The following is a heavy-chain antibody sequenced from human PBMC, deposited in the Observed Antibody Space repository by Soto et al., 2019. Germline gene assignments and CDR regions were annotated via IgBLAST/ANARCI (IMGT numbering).Heavy chain of an antibody. J-gene: IGHJ4*02. CDR1: GFIFSDHY. Sequence: QVQLVESGGGLVKPGGSLRLSCAASGFIFSDHYLSWIRQAPGKGLEWLSDISSNGDTMFNADSVRGRLTSSMDDAKHSMFLQMNSLRAEDTGVYYCAKDTFAGTFGAFDFWGQGILVTVSS. CDR3: AKDTFAGTFGAFDF. V-gene: IGHV3-11*01. CDR2: ISSNGDTM. D-gene: IGHD3-3*01.